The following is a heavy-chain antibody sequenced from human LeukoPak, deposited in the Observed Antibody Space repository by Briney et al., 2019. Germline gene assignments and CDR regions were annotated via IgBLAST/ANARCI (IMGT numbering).Heavy chain of an antibody. CDR3: ATQARGYFYY. CDR2: FDPEDGET. CDR1: GYTLAQLA. V-gene: IGHV1-24*01. J-gene: IGHJ4*02. Sequence: ASVKVSCKVSGYTLAQLATHWVRQALGKGLEWMGGFDPEDGETVYAQRFQDRVTMTEDTSTDTANMELTSLASEDTAVYYCATQARGYFYYWGQGTLVTVSS.